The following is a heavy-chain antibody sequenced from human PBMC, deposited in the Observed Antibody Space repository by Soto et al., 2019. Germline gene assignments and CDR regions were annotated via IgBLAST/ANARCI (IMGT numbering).Heavy chain of an antibody. CDR3: ARGRYYDRSPTPYFDY. V-gene: IGHV1-2*02. CDR2: INPNSGGT. CDR1: GYTFTGDY. J-gene: IGHJ4*02. Sequence: ASVKVSWKASGYTFTGDYMHWVRQAPGQGLEWMGWINPNSGGTNYAQKFQGRVTMTRDTSISTAYMELSRLRSDDTAVYYCARGRYYDRSPTPYFDYWGQGTLVTVSS. D-gene: IGHD3-22*01.